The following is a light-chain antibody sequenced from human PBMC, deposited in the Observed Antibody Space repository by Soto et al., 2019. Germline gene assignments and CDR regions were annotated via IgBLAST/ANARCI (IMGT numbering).Light chain of an antibody. CDR1: QSVLYISNNKNY. Sequence: DIVMTQSPDSLAVSLGERATINCKSSQSVLYISNNKNYLAWYQQKPGQPPKLLIYWASTRESGVPDRFSGSGSGTDFTLTISSLQAEDVAVYYCQQHYSSPPTFGQGTKVE. CDR2: WAS. J-gene: IGKJ1*01. V-gene: IGKV4-1*01. CDR3: QQHYSSPPT.